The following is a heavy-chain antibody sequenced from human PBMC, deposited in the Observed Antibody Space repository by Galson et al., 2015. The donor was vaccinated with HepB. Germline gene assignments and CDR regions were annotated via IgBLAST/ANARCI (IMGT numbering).Heavy chain of an antibody. J-gene: IGHJ6*03. CDR2: IWYDGSNK. CDR3: ARRRRGYCSSTSCYGRPYYYYYMDV. D-gene: IGHD2-2*01. CDR1: GFTFSSYG. Sequence: SLRLSCAASGFTFSSYGMHWVRQAPGKGLEWVAVIWYDGSNKYYADSVKGRFTISRDNSKNTLYLQMNSLRAEDTAVYYCARRRRGYCSSTSCYGRPYYYYYMDVWGKGTTVTVSS. V-gene: IGHV3-33*01.